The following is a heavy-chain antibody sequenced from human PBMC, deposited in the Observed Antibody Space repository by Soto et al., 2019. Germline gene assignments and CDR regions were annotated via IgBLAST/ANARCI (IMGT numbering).Heavy chain of an antibody. D-gene: IGHD2-2*01. CDR2: FDPEDGET. Sequence: GASVKVSCKVSGYTLTELSMHWVRQAPGKGLEWMGGFDPEDGETIYAQKFQGRVTMTADTSTSTAYMELRSLRSDDTAVYYCASCSSTSCYYAVGLAGSDAFDIWGQGTMVTVSS. J-gene: IGHJ3*02. V-gene: IGHV1-24*01. CDR3: ASCSSTSCYYAVGLAGSDAFDI. CDR1: GYTLTELS.